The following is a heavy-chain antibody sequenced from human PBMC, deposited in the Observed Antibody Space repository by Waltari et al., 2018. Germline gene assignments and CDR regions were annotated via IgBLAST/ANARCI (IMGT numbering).Heavy chain of an antibody. CDR1: GGSISSSSYY. V-gene: IGHV4-39*01. CDR2: IYYSGIT. J-gene: IGHJ2*01. CDR3: ARHPAMTIMLWYFDL. D-gene: IGHD2-8*01. Sequence: QLQLQESGPGLVKPSETLSLTCTVSGGSISSSSYYWGWIRQPPGKGLGWIGSIYYSGITYYNPSRKSRVTMSVDTSKNQFSLKLRSVTAADTAVYYCARHPAMTIMLWYFDLWGRGTLVTVSS.